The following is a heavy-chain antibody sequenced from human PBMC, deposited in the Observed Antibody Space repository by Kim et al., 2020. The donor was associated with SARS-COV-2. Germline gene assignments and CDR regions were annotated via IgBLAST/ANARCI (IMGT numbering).Heavy chain of an antibody. V-gene: IGHV1-8*01. CDR2: MNPNSGNT. D-gene: IGHD3-10*01. Sequence: ASVKVSCKASGYTFTSYDINWVRQATGQGLEWMGWMNPNSGNTGYAQKFQGRVTMTRNTSISTAYMELSSLRSEDTAVYYCARASAFHRFGELSYGMDVWGQGNTVTVSS. CDR3: ARASAFHRFGELSYGMDV. J-gene: IGHJ6*02. CDR1: GYTFTSYD.